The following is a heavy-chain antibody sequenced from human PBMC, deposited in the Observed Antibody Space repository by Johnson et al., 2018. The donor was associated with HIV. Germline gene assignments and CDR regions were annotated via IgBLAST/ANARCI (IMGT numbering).Heavy chain of an antibody. CDR2: INSGGVAI. CDR3: ARGIQITFGGVIEPPDVFDI. CDR1: GFTFSSYC. J-gene: IGHJ3*02. Sequence: VQLVESGGGVVQPGRSLRLSCAASGFTFSSYCMSWVRQAPGKGLGWVSYINSGGVAIYYVDSVKGRFTISRDNATNSLYLQMNSLRDEETALYYCARGIQITFGGVIEPPDVFDIWGQGTMVTVSS. D-gene: IGHD3-16*02. V-gene: IGHV3-7*05.